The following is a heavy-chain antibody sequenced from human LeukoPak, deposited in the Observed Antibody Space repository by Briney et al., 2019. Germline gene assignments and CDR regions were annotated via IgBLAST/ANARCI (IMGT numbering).Heavy chain of an antibody. D-gene: IGHD5-18*01. V-gene: IGHV4-34*01. Sequence: KPSETLSLTCAVYGGSFSGYYWSWIRQPPGKGLEWIGEINHSGSTNYNPSLKSRVTISVDTSKNQFSLKLSSVTAADTAVYYCARGDPYTYGHYFDHWGQGTLVTVSS. J-gene: IGHJ4*02. CDR2: INHSGST. CDR1: GGSFSGYY. CDR3: ARGDPYTYGHYFDH.